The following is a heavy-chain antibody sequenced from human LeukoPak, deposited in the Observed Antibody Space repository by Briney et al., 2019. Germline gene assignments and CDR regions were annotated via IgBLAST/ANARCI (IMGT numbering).Heavy chain of an antibody. CDR1: GFTFSSYA. CDR2: ISGSGGST. D-gene: IGHD1-26*01. Sequence: GGSLRLSCAASGFTFSSYAMSWLRQAPGKGLEWVSAISGSGGSTYYADSVKGRFTISRDNAKNSLYLQMNSLRAEDTAVYYCAREVGGFRNYYYYYMDVWGKGTTVTVSS. CDR3: AREVGGFRNYYYYYMDV. J-gene: IGHJ6*03. V-gene: IGHV3-23*01.